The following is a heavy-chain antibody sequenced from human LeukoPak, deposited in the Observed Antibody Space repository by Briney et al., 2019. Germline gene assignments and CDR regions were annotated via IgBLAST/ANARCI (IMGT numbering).Heavy chain of an antibody. D-gene: IGHD5-12*01. J-gene: IGHJ4*02. V-gene: IGHV3-21*01. CDR1: VFTFNRYS. Sequence: GVSLTLSCAASVFTFNRYSMNWVRQAPGKGRECVSSISSSSSYIYYADSVKGRFPISRDNDKTSLYLQLKSLSPKDKAASYYSGYGTLDYWGQGPVVTVSS. CDR2: ISSSSSYI. CDR3: SGYGTLDY.